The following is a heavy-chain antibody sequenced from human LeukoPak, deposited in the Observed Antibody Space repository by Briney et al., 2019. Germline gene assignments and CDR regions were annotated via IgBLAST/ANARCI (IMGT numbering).Heavy chain of an antibody. V-gene: IGHV3-73*01. CDR3: TRHLWDIPPYYFDV. D-gene: IGHD1-26*01. J-gene: IGHJ4*02. Sequence: PGGSLRLSCTGSGFIFSGSGIHWVRQASGKGLEWVDRIRGKGKNYVTEYGESVKGRFIISRDDSKNTAFLHMSSLKPEDTAVYFCTRHLWDIPPYYFDVWGQGTLVTVSS. CDR2: IRGKGKNYVT. CDR1: GFIFSGSG.